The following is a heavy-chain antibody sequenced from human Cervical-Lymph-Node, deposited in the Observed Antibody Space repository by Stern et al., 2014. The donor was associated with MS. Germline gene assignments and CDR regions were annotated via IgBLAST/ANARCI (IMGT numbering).Heavy chain of an antibody. CDR1: GFSLTPSGMC. V-gene: IGHV2-70*01. D-gene: IGHD3-10*01. CDR2: LDWENYK. J-gene: IGHJ6*02. Sequence: QVTLKESGPALVKPTQTLTLTCTFSGFSLTPSGMCVSWLRQPPGKALAWLATLDWENYKSYSTLLKTTFTISKATLQHKLELTMTNMDPVDTATYFCARDQLMFRGWGLRSYHGMDVWGQGTTVTVSS. CDR3: ARDQLMFRGWGLRSYHGMDV.